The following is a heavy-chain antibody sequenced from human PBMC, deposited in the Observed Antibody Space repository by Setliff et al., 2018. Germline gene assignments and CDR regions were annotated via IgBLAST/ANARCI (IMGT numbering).Heavy chain of an antibody. V-gene: IGHV3-7*01. CDR1: GCTFRSFW. Sequence: GGSLSLSCATSGCTFRSFWMGWVRQAPGKGLEYVANLNQEGGANFYVDSVKGRFTISRDNAKNSLYLQMNSLRAEDTAVYYCTRDVYDFRTGEADPWGQGARVTVSS. D-gene: IGHD3-3*01. CDR2: LNQEGGAN. J-gene: IGHJ5*02. CDR3: TRDVYDFRTGEADP.